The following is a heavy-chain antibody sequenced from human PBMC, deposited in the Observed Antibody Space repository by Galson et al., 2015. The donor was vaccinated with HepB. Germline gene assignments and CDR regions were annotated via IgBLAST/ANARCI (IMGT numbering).Heavy chain of an antibody. V-gene: IGHV3-30*18. Sequence: SLRLSCAASGFTFSSYGMHWVRQAPGKGLEWVAVISYDGSNKYYEDSVKGRFTISRDNSKNTLYLQMNSLRAEDTAVYYCAKERRGDILTGYQNEDYYYYYGMDVWGQGTTVTVSS. CDR1: GFTFSSYG. J-gene: IGHJ6*02. CDR2: ISYDGSNK. CDR3: AKERRGDILTGYQNEDYYYYYGMDV. D-gene: IGHD3-9*01.